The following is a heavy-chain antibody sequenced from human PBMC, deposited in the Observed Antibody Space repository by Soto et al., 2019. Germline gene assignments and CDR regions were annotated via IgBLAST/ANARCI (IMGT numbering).Heavy chain of an antibody. CDR2: ISGSGGST. V-gene: IGHV3-23*01. J-gene: IGHJ4*02. D-gene: IGHD3-10*01. CDR3: VRGEISPSIEWFGELGTLLDY. CDR1: GFTFSSYA. Sequence: GGSLRLSCAASGFTFSSYAMSWVRQAPGKGLEWVSAISGSGGSTYYADSVKGRFTISRDNSKNTLYLQMNSLRAEDTAVYYCVRGEISPSIEWFGELGTLLDYWGQGTLVTVSS.